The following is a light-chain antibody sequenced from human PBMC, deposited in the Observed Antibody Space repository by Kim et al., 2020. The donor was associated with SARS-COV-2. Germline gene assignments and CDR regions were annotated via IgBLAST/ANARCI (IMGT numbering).Light chain of an antibody. V-gene: IGLV3-1*01. Sequence: PGPTASITYSGYKLGDKYVSWYQQKPGQSPVVVIYQANQRPSGIPERFSGSNSGNTATLTISGTQAMDEADYYCQAWDSSTHNYVFGAGTKVTVL. J-gene: IGLJ1*01. CDR2: QAN. CDR3: QAWDSSTHNYV. CDR1: KLGDKY.